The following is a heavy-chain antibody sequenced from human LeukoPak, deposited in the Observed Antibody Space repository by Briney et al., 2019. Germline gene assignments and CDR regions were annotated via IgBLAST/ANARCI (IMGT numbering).Heavy chain of an antibody. CDR3: ARDEGYCSSTSCYPVLSGDDY. J-gene: IGHJ4*02. V-gene: IGHV1-2*02. D-gene: IGHD2-2*01. Sequence: ASVKVSCKASGGTFSSYAISWVRQAPGQGLEWMGWINPNSGGTNYAQKFQGRVTMTRDTSISTAYMELSRLRSDDTAVYYCARDEGYCSSTSCYPVLSGDDYWGQGTLVTVSS. CDR2: INPNSGGT. CDR1: GGTFSSYA.